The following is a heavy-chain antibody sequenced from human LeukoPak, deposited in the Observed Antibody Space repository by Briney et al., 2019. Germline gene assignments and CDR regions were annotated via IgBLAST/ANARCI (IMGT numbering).Heavy chain of an antibody. J-gene: IGHJ5*02. CDR1: GFTSSSYA. Sequence: GRSLRLSCAASGFTSSSYAMHWVRQAPGKGLEWVAVISYDGSNKYYADSVKGRFTISRDNSKNTLYLQMNSLRAEDTAVYYCARGGISSGSTWGQGTLVTVSS. CDR3: ARGGISSGST. D-gene: IGHD3-22*01. CDR2: ISYDGSNK. V-gene: IGHV3-30-3*01.